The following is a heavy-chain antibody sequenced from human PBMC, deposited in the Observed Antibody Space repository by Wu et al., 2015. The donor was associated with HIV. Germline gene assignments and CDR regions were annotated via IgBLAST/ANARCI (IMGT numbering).Heavy chain of an antibody. J-gene: IGHJ5*02. CDR2: ISAHNGNT. CDR3: AVEGAVPAQDWLDP. Sequence: QARLVQSGAEVKKPGASVRVSCKTSGYTFSSYGISWVRQAPGQGLEWMGWISAHNGNTNYAQKFQGRMTLTTDTSTTTAYMEMKSLIYDDTAVYYCAVEGAVPAQDWLDPWGQGTLVTVAS. CDR1: GYTFSSYG. D-gene: IGHD6-19*01. V-gene: IGHV1-18*01.